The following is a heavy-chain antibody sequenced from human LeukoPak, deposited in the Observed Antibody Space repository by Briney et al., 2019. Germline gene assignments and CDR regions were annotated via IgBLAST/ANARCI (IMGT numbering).Heavy chain of an antibody. CDR1: GGTFSSYA. V-gene: IGHV1-18*01. CDR3: ARAHYYGSGTYHFDL. Sequence: ASVKVSCKASGGTFSSYAISWVRQAPGQGLEWMGWISAYNGNTNYAQKLQGRVTMTTDTSTSTAYMELRSLRSDDTAVYYCARAHYYGSGTYHFDLWGRGTLVTVSS. CDR2: ISAYNGNT. D-gene: IGHD3-10*01. J-gene: IGHJ2*01.